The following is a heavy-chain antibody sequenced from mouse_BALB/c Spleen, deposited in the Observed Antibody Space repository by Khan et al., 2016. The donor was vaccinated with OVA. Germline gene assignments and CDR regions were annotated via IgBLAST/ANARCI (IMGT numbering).Heavy chain of an antibody. CDR2: ISSGGDYT. CDR1: GFTFSSYS. J-gene: IGHJ3*01. Sequence: EVELVESGGDLVKPGGSLKLSCAASGFTFSSYSMSWVRQTPDKRLEWVATISSGGDYTYYPDSVKGRFTISRDNAKNTLYLQMSSLKSEDTAMYYRASHLNGVFGYWGQGTLVTV. CDR3: ASHLNGVFGY. V-gene: IGHV5-6*01.